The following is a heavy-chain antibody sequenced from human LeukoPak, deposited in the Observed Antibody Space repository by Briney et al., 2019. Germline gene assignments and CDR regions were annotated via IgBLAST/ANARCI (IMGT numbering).Heavy chain of an antibody. Sequence: SETLSLTCTVSGGSVSSYYWSWIRQPPGKGLEWIGYIYYSGSTNYNPSLKSRVSISVDTSKNQFSLRLSSVTAADTAVYYCAGYSGDWSHSWYFDLWGRGTLVTVSS. CDR3: AGYSGDWSHSWYFDL. CDR1: GGSVSSYY. D-gene: IGHD6-19*01. CDR2: IYYSGST. V-gene: IGHV4-59*08. J-gene: IGHJ2*01.